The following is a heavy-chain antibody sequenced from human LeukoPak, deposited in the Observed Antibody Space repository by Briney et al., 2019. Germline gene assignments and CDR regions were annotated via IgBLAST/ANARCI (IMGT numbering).Heavy chain of an antibody. CDR2: ISGSGGST. D-gene: IGHD6-25*01. CDR3: AKDPKKGSGSTGYYYYMDV. Sequence: PGGSLRLSCAASGFTFSTYAMSWVRQAPGKGLERVSAISGSGGSTYYADSVKGRFTISRDNSKNTLYLQMNSLRAEDTAVYYCAKDPKKGSGSTGYYYYMDVWGKGTTVTVSS. V-gene: IGHV3-23*01. J-gene: IGHJ6*03. CDR1: GFTFSTYA.